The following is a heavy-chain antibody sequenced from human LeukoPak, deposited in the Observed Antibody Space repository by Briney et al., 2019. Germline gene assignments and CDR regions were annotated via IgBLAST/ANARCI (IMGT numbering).Heavy chain of an antibody. CDR2: IYPGDSDT. CDR1: GYSFTTYW. CDR3: ARRRSGYYGSRSFDY. D-gene: IGHD3-9*01. Sequence: KHGESLKISCKGSGYSFTTYWIAWVRQMPGKGLEWMGIIYPGDSDTRYSPSFQGQVTISADKSISTAYLQWSSLKASDTAIYYCARRRSGYYGSRSFDYWGQGTLVTVSS. V-gene: IGHV5-51*01. J-gene: IGHJ4*02.